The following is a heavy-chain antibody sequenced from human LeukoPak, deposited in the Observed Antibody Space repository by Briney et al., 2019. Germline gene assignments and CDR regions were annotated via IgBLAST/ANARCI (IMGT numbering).Heavy chain of an antibody. V-gene: IGHV3-48*03. D-gene: IGHD3-10*01. CDR1: GFTFSSYE. CDR3: AREHYYGSGSDY. J-gene: IGHJ4*02. CDR2: ISSSGSTI. Sequence: GGSLRLSCAASGFTFSSYEMNWVRQAPGKGLGWVSYISSSGSTIYYADSVKGRFTISRDNAKNSLYLQMNSLRAEDTAVYYCAREHYYGSGSDYWGQGTLVTVSS.